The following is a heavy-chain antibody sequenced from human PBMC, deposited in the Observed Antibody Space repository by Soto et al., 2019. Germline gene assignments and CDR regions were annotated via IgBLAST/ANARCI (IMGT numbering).Heavy chain of an antibody. CDR1: GYSFTTYW. V-gene: IGHV5-51*01. D-gene: IGHD4-17*01. J-gene: IGHJ3*02. CDR2: IFPGDSDT. Sequence: GESLKISCKASGYSFTTYWIGWVRQMPGKGLEWMGIIFPGDSDTRYSPSFQGQVTISADKSISTAYLQWSSLKASDTAVYYCAGGVTTEDAFDIWGQGTMVTVSS. CDR3: AGGVTTEDAFDI.